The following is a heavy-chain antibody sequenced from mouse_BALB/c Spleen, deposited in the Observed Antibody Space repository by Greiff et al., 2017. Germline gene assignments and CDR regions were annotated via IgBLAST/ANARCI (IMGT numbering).Heavy chain of an antibody. V-gene: IGHV1-14*01. Sequence: VQLKESGPELVKPGASVKMSCKASGYTFTSYVMHWVKQKPGQGLEWIGYINPYNDGTKYNEKFKGKATLTSDKSSSTAYMELSSLTSEDSAVYYCARGKGNWDGDYWGQGTTLTVSS. J-gene: IGHJ2*01. D-gene: IGHD4-1*01. CDR1: GYTFTSYV. CDR3: ARGKGNWDGDY. CDR2: INPYNDGT.